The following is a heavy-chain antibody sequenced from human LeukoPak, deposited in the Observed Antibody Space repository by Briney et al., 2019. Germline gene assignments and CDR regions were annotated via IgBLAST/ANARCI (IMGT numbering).Heavy chain of an antibody. V-gene: IGHV3-23*01. CDR2: ISGSGVST. CDR3: AKGPMDYSNHLFDS. Sequence: GGSLRLSCAASGFTFSNHAMNWVRQAPGKGLEWVSVISGSGVSTNYAESVKGRFTISRDNSRNTVYVQMNSLRAEDTAVYYCAKGPMDYSNHLFDSWGQESLVTVSS. D-gene: IGHD4-11*01. J-gene: IGHJ5*01. CDR1: GFTFSNHA.